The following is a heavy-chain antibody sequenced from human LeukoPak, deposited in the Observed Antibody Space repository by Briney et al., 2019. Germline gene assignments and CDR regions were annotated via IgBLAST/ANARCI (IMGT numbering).Heavy chain of an antibody. J-gene: IGHJ1*01. CDR1: GGSFSGYY. Sequence: SETLSLTCAVYGGSFSGYYWSWIRQPPGKGLEWIGEINHSGSTNYNPSLKSRVTISVDTSKNQFSLKPSSVTAADTAVYYCARGPYHYDSSGYYYVDFQHWGQGTLVTVSS. D-gene: IGHD3-22*01. V-gene: IGHV4-34*01. CDR2: INHSGST. CDR3: ARGPYHYDSSGYYYVDFQH.